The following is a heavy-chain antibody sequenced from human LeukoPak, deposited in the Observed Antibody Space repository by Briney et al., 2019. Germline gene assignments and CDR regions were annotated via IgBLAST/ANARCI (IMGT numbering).Heavy chain of an antibody. D-gene: IGHD4-17*01. J-gene: IGHJ4*02. Sequence: GASVKVSCKASGGTFSSYAIRWVRQAPGQGLEWMGRIIPILGIANYAQKLQGRVTMTTDTSTSTAYMELRSLRSDDTAVYYCARTWATSDYGDYEDYWGQGTLVTVSS. V-gene: IGHV1-69*04. CDR1: GGTFSSYA. CDR2: IIPILGIA. CDR3: ARTWATSDYGDYEDY.